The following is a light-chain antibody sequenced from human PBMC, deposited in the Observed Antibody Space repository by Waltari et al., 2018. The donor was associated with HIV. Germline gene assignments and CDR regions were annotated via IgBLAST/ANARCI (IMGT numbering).Light chain of an antibody. CDR2: WAS. CDR3: QQYFDIPLT. V-gene: IGKV4-1*01. J-gene: IGKJ4*01. Sequence: DFVMTQSPDSLAVSLGERATINCKSSHSLLYNSDKKDYLAWYQQKPGQPPKLLILWASTRQSGVPDRFSDSGSGTDFTLTISSLQAEDVAVYFCQQYFDIPLTFGGGTKVDLK. CDR1: HSLLYNSDKKDY.